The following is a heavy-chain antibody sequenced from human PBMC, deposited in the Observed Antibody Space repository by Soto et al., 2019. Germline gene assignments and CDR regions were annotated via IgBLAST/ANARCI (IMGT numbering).Heavy chain of an antibody. CDR1: GGTFSSYA. V-gene: IGHV1-69*01. D-gene: IGHD3-3*01. CDR3: ASPDYDFWSGYYPYYYYYGMDV. J-gene: IGHJ6*02. CDR2: IIPIFGTA. Sequence: QVQLVQSGAEVKKPGSSVKVFCKASGGTFSSYAISWVRQAPGQGLEWMGGIIPIFGTANYAQKFQGRVTITADESTSTAYMELSSLRSEDTAVYYCASPDYDFWSGYYPYYYYYGMDVWGQGTTVTVSS.